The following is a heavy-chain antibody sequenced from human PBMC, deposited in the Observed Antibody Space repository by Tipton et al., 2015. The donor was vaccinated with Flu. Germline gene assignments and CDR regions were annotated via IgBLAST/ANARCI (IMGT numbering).Heavy chain of an antibody. Sequence: GLVKPSETLSLTCAVYGGTFSGYYWTWIRQPPGKRLEWIGEINDSGSANYHPSLKSQVTMSVDASKNQFSLRVKSVTAADTAVYYCARGTGYANTYFDSWGRGTLVTVS. D-gene: IGHD5-12*01. V-gene: IGHV4-34*01. CDR1: GGTFSGYY. CDR2: INDSGSA. J-gene: IGHJ4*02. CDR3: ARGTGYANTYFDS.